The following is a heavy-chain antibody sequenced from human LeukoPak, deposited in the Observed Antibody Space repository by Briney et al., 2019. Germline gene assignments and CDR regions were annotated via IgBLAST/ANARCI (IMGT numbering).Heavy chain of an antibody. CDR3: ARSERSSGWYDLDNWFGP. D-gene: IGHD6-19*01. CDR2: IYYSGST. V-gene: IGHV4-59*11. J-gene: IGHJ5*02. CDR1: GGSISSHY. Sequence: PSETLSLTCTVSGGSISSHYWSWIRQPPGKGLEWIGYIYYSGSTNYNPSLKSRVTISVDTSKNQFSLKLSSVTAADTAVYYCARSERSSGWYDLDNWFGPWGQGTLVTVSS.